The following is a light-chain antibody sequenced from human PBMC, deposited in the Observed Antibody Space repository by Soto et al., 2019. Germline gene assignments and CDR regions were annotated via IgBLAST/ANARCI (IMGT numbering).Light chain of an antibody. CDR3: QQRINWPPT. V-gene: IGKV3-11*01. Sequence: EIVLTQSPATLSLSPGERATFSCRASQSVSDYLAWYQQKPGQAPRLLIYDASIRATDIPARFSGGGSGTDFTLTISSLEPEDFAVYYCQQRINWPPTFGGGTEVEIK. J-gene: IGKJ4*01. CDR1: QSVSDY. CDR2: DAS.